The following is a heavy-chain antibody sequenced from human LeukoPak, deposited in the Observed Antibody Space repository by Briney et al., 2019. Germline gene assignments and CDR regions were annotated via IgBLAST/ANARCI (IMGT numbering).Heavy chain of an antibody. V-gene: IGHV4-34*01. Sequence: SETLSLTCAVYGGSFSGYYWSWIRQPPGKGLEWIGEINHSGSTNYNTSLKSRVTISVDTSKNQFSLKLSSVTAADTAVYYCARGLRITMIVVVTPPHAFDIWGQGTMVTVSS. CDR1: GGSFSGYY. D-gene: IGHD3-22*01. J-gene: IGHJ3*02. CDR3: ARGLRITMIVVVTPPHAFDI. CDR2: INHSGST.